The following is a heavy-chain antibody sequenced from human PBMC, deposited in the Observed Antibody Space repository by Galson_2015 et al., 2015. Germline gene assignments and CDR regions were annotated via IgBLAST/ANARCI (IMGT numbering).Heavy chain of an antibody. D-gene: IGHD6-13*01. CDR1: GGSFSGYY. Sequence: ETLSLTCAVYGGSFSGYYWSWIRQPPGKGLEWIGEINHSGSTNYNPSLKSRVTISVDTSKNQFSLKLSSVTAADTAVYYCASLSSSWWNLDYYYGMDVWGQGTTVTVSS. CDR3: ASLSSSWWNLDYYYGMDV. CDR2: INHSGST. V-gene: IGHV4-34*01. J-gene: IGHJ6*02.